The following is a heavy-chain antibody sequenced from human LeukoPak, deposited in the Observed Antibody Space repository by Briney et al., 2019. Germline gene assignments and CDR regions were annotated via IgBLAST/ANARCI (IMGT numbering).Heavy chain of an antibody. Sequence: SETLSLTCTVSVGSISSGDYYWSWIRQPPGKGLEWIGYIYYSGSTYYNPSLKSRVTISVDTSKNQFSLKLSSVTAADTAVYYCAVGSYSNYKNYYFGMDVWGQGTTVTVSS. CDR2: IYYSGST. V-gene: IGHV4-30-4*01. CDR3: AVGSYSNYKNYYFGMDV. CDR1: VGSISSGDYY. J-gene: IGHJ6*02. D-gene: IGHD4-11*01.